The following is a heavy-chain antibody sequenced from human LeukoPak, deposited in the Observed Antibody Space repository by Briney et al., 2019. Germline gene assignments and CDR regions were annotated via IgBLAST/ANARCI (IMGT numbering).Heavy chain of an antibody. CDR3: ARGLHYYDSSGESGFDY. V-gene: IGHV3-21*01. Sequence: GGSLRLSCAASGFTFSSYSMNWVRQAPGKGLEWVSSISSSSSYIYYADSVKGRFTISRDNAKNSLYLQMNSLRAEDTAVYYCARGLHYYDSSGESGFDYWGQGTLVTVSS. CDR2: ISSSSSYI. CDR1: GFTFSSYS. J-gene: IGHJ4*02. D-gene: IGHD3-22*01.